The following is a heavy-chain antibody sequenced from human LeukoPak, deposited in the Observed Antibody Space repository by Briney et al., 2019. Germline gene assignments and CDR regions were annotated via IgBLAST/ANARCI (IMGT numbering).Heavy chain of an antibody. V-gene: IGHV1-18*01. CDR2: ISAYNGNT. CDR3: ARPAFGVPAFGNYYYYGMDV. CDR1: GYTFTSYG. Sequence: ASVKVSCKASGYTFTSYGISWVRQAPGQGLEWMGWISAYNGNTNYAQKLQGRVTMTTDTSTSTAYMELRSLRSDDTAVYYCARPAFGVPAFGNYYYYGMDVWGQGTTVTVSS. D-gene: IGHD3-3*01. J-gene: IGHJ6*02.